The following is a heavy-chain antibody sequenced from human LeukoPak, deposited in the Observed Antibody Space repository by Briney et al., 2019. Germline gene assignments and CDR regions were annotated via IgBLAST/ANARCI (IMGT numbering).Heavy chain of an antibody. CDR1: GFTVSSNY. Sequence: GGSLRLSCAASGFTVSSNYMSWVRQAPGKGLEWVSVIYSGGSTYYADSVKGRFTISRDNSKNTLYLQMNSLRAEDTAVYYCARVGDYYDSEGLDYWGQGTLDTVSS. V-gene: IGHV3-53*01. CDR2: IYSGGST. J-gene: IGHJ4*02. CDR3: ARVGDYYDSEGLDY. D-gene: IGHD3-22*01.